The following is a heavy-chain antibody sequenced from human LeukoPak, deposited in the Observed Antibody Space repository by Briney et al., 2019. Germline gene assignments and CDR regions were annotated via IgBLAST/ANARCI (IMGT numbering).Heavy chain of an antibody. CDR2: INPSGGST. V-gene: IGHV1-46*01. Sequence: ASVKVSCKASGYTFTSYYMHWVRQAPGKGLEWKGIINPSGGSTSYAQKFQGRVTMTRDTSTSTVYMELSSLRSEDTAVYYCARDRPMVAAAGLPNDYWGPGTLVTVSS. J-gene: IGHJ4*02. CDR1: GYTFTSYY. CDR3: ARDRPMVAAAGLPNDY. D-gene: IGHD6-13*01.